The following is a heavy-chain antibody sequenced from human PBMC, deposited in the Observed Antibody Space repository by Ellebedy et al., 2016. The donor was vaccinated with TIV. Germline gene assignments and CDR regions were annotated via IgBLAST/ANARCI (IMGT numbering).Heavy chain of an antibody. CDR2: INPNSGGT. V-gene: IGHV1-2*04. D-gene: IGHD1-1*01. J-gene: IGHJ4*02. Sequence: ASVKVSXXASGYTFTGYYMHWVRQAPGQGLEWMGWINPNSGGTNYAQKFQGWVTMTRDTSISTAYMELSSLRSEDTAVYYCARAVTDWKGTGLGYWGQGTLVTVSS. CDR3: ARAVTDWKGTGLGY. CDR1: GYTFTGYY.